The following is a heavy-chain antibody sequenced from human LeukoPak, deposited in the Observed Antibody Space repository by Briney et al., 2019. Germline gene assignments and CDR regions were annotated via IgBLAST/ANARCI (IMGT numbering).Heavy chain of an antibody. D-gene: IGHD2/OR15-2a*01. Sequence: ASVKVSCKVSGYTLTELSMHWMRQAPGQGLEWMGWINPNSGGTNYAQKFQGRVTMTRDTSISTAYMELSRLRSDDTAVYYCARDLSFYYFDYWGQGTLVTVSS. V-gene: IGHV1-2*02. CDR3: ARDLSFYYFDY. J-gene: IGHJ4*02. CDR2: INPNSGGT. CDR1: GYTLTELS.